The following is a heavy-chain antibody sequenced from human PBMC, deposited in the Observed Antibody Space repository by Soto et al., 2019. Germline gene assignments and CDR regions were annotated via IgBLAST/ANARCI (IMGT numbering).Heavy chain of an antibody. J-gene: IGHJ5*02. V-gene: IGHV4-59*08. CDR1: GGSISSYY. D-gene: IGHD6-19*01. Sequence: SETLSLTCTVSGGSISSYYWSWIRQPPGKGLEWIGYIYYSGSTNYNPSLKSRVTISVDTSKNQFSLKLSSVTAADTAVYYCARMYSSGWYNWFDPWGQGTLVTVS. CDR3: ARMYSSGWYNWFDP. CDR2: IYYSGST.